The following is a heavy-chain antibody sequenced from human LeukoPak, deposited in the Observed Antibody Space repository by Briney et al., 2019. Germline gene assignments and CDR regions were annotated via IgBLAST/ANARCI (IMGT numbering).Heavy chain of an antibody. CDR2: IRIDEKTI. J-gene: IGHJ3*01. CDR3: VRENGDPGHHTFDL. D-gene: IGHD2-21*01. CDR1: GFTFSRYD. V-gene: IGHV3-48*03. Sequence: PGGSLRLSCTASGFTFSRYDMNWVRQAPGKGLEWVAYIRIDEKTIYYAHSVKGRFTISRDNAKNSLFLHMSNLRVDDTAVYYCVRENGDPGHHTFDLWGLGTVVTVSS.